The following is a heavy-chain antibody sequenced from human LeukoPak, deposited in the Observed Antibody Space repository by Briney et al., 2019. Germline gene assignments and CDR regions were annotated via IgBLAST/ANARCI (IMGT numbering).Heavy chain of an antibody. V-gene: IGHV4-4*02. CDR1: GDSITSTNW. D-gene: IGHD6-19*01. CDR3: ARGGNSAWYFDY. CDR2: IYHSGST. Sequence: SGTLSLTCAVSGDSITSTNWWTWGRQPPGKGVEWIGEIYHSGSTNYNPSLKSRVTISLDRSRNQFSLRLNSVTAADTAVYYCARGGNSAWYFDYWGQGTLVTVSS. J-gene: IGHJ4*02.